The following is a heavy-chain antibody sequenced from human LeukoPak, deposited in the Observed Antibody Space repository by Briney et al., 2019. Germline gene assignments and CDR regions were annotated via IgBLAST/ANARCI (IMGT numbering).Heavy chain of an antibody. CDR3: ARAFSYYDSSGYSDPIDY. CDR1: GYTFTGYY. J-gene: IGHJ4*02. V-gene: IGHV1-2*06. D-gene: IGHD3-22*01. Sequence: GASVKVSCXASGYTFTGYYMHWVRQARGQGLEWMGRINPNSGGTNYAQKFQGRVTMTRDTSISTAYMELSRLRSDDTAVYYCARAFSYYDSSGYSDPIDYWGQGTLVTVSS. CDR2: INPNSGGT.